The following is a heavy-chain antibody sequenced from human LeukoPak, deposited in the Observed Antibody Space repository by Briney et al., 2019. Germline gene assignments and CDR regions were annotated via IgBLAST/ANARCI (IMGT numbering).Heavy chain of an antibody. D-gene: IGHD3-10*01. J-gene: IGHJ3*01. V-gene: IGHV3-23*01. CDR1: GFTFSSYD. CDR3: AKNGSGTSRAFDV. CDR2: ISGSRTIA. Sequence: GGSLRLSCAASGFTFSSYDMSWVRQAPGKGLEWVSGISGSRTIAYYADSVKGRFTVSRDNSKNTLYLQMNSLRAEDTALYYCAKNGSGTSRAFDVWGQGTMVTVSS.